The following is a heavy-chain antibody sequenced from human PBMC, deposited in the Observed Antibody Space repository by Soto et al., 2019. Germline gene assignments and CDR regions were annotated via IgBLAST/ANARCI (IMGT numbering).Heavy chain of an antibody. J-gene: IGHJ3*02. CDR3: ARGRRQLERSRLRAFDI. CDR2: INHSGST. CDR1: GGSISSYY. D-gene: IGHD1-1*01. V-gene: IGHV4-59*12. Sequence: SETLSLTCTVSGGSISSYYWSWIRQPPGKGLEWIGEINHSGSTNYNPSLKSRVTISVDTSKNQFSLKLSSVTAADTAVYYCARGRRQLERSRLRAFDIWGQGTMVTVSS.